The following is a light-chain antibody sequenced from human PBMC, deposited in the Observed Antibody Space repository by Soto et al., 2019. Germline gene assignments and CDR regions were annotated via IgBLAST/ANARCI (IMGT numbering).Light chain of an antibody. V-gene: IGKV3-20*01. CDR3: KKVGSPPPRIT. Sequence: EFVLTQSPGTLSLSPGERATLSCRASQSVSSSYIAWYQQKPGQAPRLLIYGPSSRATGIPDRFSGSGSGTDFTLTISRLETEELAVLYGKKVGSPPPRITGGRGTRLEIK. CDR1: QSVSSSY. J-gene: IGKJ5*01. CDR2: GPS.